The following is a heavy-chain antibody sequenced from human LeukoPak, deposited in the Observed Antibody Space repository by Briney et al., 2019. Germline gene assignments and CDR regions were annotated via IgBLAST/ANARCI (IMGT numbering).Heavy chain of an antibody. J-gene: IGHJ4*02. V-gene: IGHV5-51*01. CDR1: GYSFTNYW. CDR2: IYADDSDT. D-gene: IGHD6-19*01. Sequence: GESLKISCKASGYSFTNYWIGWVRQMPGKGLELMGIIYADDSDTRYSPSFQGQVTISADKSINTAYLQWSSLKASDTAMYYCARPRRDSSGWPDFDSWGQGTLVTVSS. CDR3: ARPRRDSSGWPDFDS.